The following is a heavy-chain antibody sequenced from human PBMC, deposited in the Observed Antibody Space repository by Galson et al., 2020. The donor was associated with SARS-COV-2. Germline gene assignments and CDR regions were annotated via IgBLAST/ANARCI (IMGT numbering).Heavy chain of an antibody. CDR3: ARLHYGEYAPEAFDI. V-gene: IGHV4-30-2*01. Sequence: SETLSLTCAVPGTSISSGSYTWNWNRQPPGKGLEWIVYISHSGGTYYNPSLKSPVTISGDRSKNQFSLRVRSVTAADTAVYYCARLHYGEYAPEAFDIWGPGTRVTVAS. D-gene: IGHD4-17*01. CDR2: ISHSGGT. J-gene: IGHJ3*02. CDR1: GTSISSGSYT.